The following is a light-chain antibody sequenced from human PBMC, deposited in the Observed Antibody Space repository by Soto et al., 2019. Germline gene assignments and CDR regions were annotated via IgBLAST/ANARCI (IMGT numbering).Light chain of an antibody. Sequence: QSALTQPASVSGSPGQSITISCTGTSSDVGSYNLVSWYQQHPGKAPKLMIYEGSKRHSGVSNRFSGSKSGNTASLTISGLKGADEADYYCCSYAGSSTLVFGGGTKVTVL. CDR2: EGS. J-gene: IGLJ2*01. V-gene: IGLV2-23*01. CDR3: CSYAGSSTLV. CDR1: SSDVGSYNL.